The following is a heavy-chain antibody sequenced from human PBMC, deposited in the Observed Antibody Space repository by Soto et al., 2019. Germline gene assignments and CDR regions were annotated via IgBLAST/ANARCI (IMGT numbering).Heavy chain of an antibody. CDR1: GYSFTSYW. D-gene: IGHD4-4*01. CDR3: AGTTVTENYYYGMDV. CDR2: IDPSDSYT. V-gene: IGHV5-10-1*01. J-gene: IGHJ6*02. Sequence: GESLKISCKGSGYSFTSYWISWVRQMPGKGLEWMGRIDPSDSYTNYSPSFQGHVTISAGKSISTAYLQWSSLKASDTAMYYCAGTTVTENYYYGMDVWGQGTTVTVSS.